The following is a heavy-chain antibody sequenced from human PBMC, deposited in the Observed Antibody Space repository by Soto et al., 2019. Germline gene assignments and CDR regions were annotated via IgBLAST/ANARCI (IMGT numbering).Heavy chain of an antibody. D-gene: IGHD1-26*01. J-gene: IGHJ4*02. CDR2: IYYSGTT. CDR3: ARREIQGPIDY. CDR1: GYSISSSNW. V-gene: IGHV4-28*01. Sequence: QVQLHESGPGLVKPSDTLSLTCAVSGYSISSSNWWGWIRQPPGKGLEWIGYIYYSGTTYYNPSLKSRVTMSVATSKNQFSLKLTSVTAVDTAVYYCARREIQGPIDYWGQGTLVTVSS.